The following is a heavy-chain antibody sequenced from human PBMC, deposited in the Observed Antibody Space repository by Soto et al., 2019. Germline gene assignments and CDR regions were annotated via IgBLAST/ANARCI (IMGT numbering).Heavy chain of an antibody. CDR1: GYTFSNCA. V-gene: IGHV3-23*01. CDR3: TREASTWGFAFDL. D-gene: IGHD3-16*01. Sequence: EVQLLESGGGLVQPGGSLRLSCAASGYTFSNCAMSWVRQTPGKGLQWVSTIFGSGAPTHYADSVKGRFAISRDNSNNTLFLQMNSLKDEDTAVYYCTREASTWGFAFDLWGQGTRVAVSS. CDR2: IFGSGAPT. J-gene: IGHJ3*01.